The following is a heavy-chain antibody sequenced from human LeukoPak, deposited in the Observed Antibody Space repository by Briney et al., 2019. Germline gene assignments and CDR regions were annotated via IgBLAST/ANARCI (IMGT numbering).Heavy chain of an antibody. CDR1: GGSISSSSYY. CDR3: ARGGLYCSSTSCTDY. Sequence: SETLSLTCTVSGGSISSSSYYWGWIRQPPGKGLEWIGSIYYSGSTYYNPSLKSRVTISVDTSKNQFSLKLSSVTAADTAVYYCARGGLYCSSTSCTDYWGQGTLVTVSS. V-gene: IGHV4-39*07. CDR2: IYYSGST. J-gene: IGHJ4*02. D-gene: IGHD2-2*01.